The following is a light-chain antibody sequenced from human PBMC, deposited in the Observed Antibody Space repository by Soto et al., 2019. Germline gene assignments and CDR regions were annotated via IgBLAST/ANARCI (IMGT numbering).Light chain of an antibody. CDR3: QQVKTYPLT. Sequence: DIQLTQSPSFLSASVGDRVTITCRASQDTSSHLAWYQQKPGKAPKLLIYAASTLQSGVPSGFGGSGSGTEFTPTITRLPHEDFANYYWQQVKTYPLTFGGGTKVEIK. CDR1: QDTSSH. CDR2: AAS. J-gene: IGKJ4*01. V-gene: IGKV1-9*01.